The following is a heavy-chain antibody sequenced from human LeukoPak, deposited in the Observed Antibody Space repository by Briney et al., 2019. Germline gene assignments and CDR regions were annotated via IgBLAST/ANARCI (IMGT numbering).Heavy chain of an antibody. D-gene: IGHD5-18*01. CDR2: IYTSGST. CDR3: ARDDTAVDAIHDAFDI. CDR1: GGSISSYY. Sequence: SETLSLTCTVSGGSISSYYWSWIRQPAGKGLEWIGRIYTSGSTNYDPSLKSRVTMSVDTSKNQFSLQLSSVTAADTAVYYCARDDTAVDAIHDAFDIWGQGTMVTVSS. V-gene: IGHV4-4*07. J-gene: IGHJ3*02.